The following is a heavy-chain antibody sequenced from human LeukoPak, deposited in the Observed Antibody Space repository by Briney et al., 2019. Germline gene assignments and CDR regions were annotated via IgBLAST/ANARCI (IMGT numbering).Heavy chain of an antibody. J-gene: IGHJ4*02. V-gene: IGHV3-21*01. Sequence: GGSLRLSCAASGFTFSSYSMNWVRQAPGKGLEWVSSISSSSSYIYYADSVKGRFTISRDNAKNSLYLQMNSPRAEDTAVYYCARDRSSSWCFDYWGQGTLVTVSS. CDR1: GFTFSSYS. CDR2: ISSSSSYI. CDR3: ARDRSSSWCFDY. D-gene: IGHD6-13*01.